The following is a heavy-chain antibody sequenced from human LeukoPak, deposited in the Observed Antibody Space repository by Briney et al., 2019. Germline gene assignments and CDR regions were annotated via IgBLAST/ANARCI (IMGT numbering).Heavy chain of an antibody. D-gene: IGHD6-19*01. Sequence: GASVKVSCKASGYTFTSYGISWVRQAPGQGLEWMGWISAYNGATNYAQKLQGRVTMTTDTSANTAYMELRSLTSDDTAVYYCARSPSSSGWYADYWGLGTPVTVSS. CDR3: ARSPSSSGWYADY. J-gene: IGHJ4*02. CDR2: ISAYNGAT. V-gene: IGHV1-18*01. CDR1: GYTFTSYG.